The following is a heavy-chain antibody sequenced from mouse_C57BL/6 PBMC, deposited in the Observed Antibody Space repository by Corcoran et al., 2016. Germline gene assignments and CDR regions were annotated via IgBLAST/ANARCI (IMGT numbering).Heavy chain of an antibody. CDR1: GYTFTDYY. Sequence: EVQLQQSGPELVKPGASVKISCKASGYTFTDYYMNWVKQSHGKSLEWIGDINPNNGGTSYNQKFKGKATLTVDKSSSTAYMELRSLTSEDSAVYYCARCPVVKRDAMDYWGQGTSVTVSS. CDR2: INPNNGGT. V-gene: IGHV1-26*01. J-gene: IGHJ4*01. D-gene: IGHD1-1*01. CDR3: ARCPVVKRDAMDY.